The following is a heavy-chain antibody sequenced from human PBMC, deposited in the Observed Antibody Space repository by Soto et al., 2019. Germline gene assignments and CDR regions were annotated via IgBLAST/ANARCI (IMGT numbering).Heavy chain of an antibody. CDR2: ISGSGGTT. Sequence: EVQLLESGGGLVQPGGSLRLSCAASGFTFSSYAMSWVRQAPGKGLEWVSAISGSGGTTYYADSVKGRFTISRDNSKNTLYLQMNSLRAEDTAVYYCAKGQDYYEQGYYYYGMDVWDQGTTVTVSS. CDR3: AKGQDYYEQGYYYYGMDV. CDR1: GFTFSSYA. J-gene: IGHJ6*02. D-gene: IGHD3-22*01. V-gene: IGHV3-23*01.